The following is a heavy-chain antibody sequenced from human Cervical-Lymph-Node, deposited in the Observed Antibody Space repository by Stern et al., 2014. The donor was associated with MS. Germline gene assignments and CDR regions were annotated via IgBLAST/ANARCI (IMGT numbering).Heavy chain of an antibody. V-gene: IGHV4-61*02. CDR2: IHDSGST. CDR1: GGSISSSGYY. D-gene: IGHD1-26*01. Sequence: VQLVESGPGLVKPSQTLSLTCTVSGGSISSSGYYWSWIRQPADKGLEWIGRIHDSGSTYYNPSLKSRVTISMDTAKNPFSLKLPLGTAADTAVYYCATTRWDLFTWNWFDPWGQGTLVTVSS. CDR3: ATTRWDLFTWNWFDP. J-gene: IGHJ5*02.